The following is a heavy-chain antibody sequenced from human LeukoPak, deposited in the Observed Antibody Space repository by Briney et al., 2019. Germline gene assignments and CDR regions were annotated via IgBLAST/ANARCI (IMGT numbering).Heavy chain of an antibody. CDR1: GFTFNDYA. CDR3: AKGPGAAVGKRYIQH. V-gene: IGHV3-43D*03. CDR2: ISWDSGNT. D-gene: IGHD6-13*01. J-gene: IGHJ1*01. Sequence: GGSLRLSCAASGFTFNDYAMHWVRQAPGKGLEWVSLISWDSGNTYYADSVKGRFTISRDNSKDSLSLQMNSLRAEDTALYYCAKGPGAAVGKRYIQHWGQGTLVTVSS.